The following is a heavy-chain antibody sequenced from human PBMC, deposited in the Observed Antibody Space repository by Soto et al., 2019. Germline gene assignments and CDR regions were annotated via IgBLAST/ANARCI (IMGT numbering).Heavy chain of an antibody. D-gene: IGHD3-22*01. CDR1: GGSMNTYY. CDR2: IYYSGST. Sequence: QVQRQESGPGLVKPSESLSLTCTVSGGSMNTYYWGWFRQPPGKGLEWVGYIYYSGSTTYSPSLKSRVTISVDTSKNQFSLKLNSVTAADTAVYYCARLGGYYQAFDQWGQGSLVTVSS. J-gene: IGHJ4*02. V-gene: IGHV4-59*08. CDR3: ARLGGYYQAFDQ.